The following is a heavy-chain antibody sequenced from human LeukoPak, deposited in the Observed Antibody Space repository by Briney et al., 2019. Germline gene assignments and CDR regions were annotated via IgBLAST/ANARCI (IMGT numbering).Heavy chain of an antibody. Sequence: SGGSLRLSCAASGFTFSSYGMHWVRQAPGKGLEYVSAITPSGGNTFYAGSVKGRFPIFRDNSKNTLYLQMGGLRAEDMAVYYCARRRDYAGYYYGMDVWGQGTTVTVSS. V-gene: IGHV3-64*02. CDR1: GFTFSSYG. CDR3: ARRRDYAGYYYGMDV. CDR2: ITPSGGNT. J-gene: IGHJ6*02. D-gene: IGHD4-23*01.